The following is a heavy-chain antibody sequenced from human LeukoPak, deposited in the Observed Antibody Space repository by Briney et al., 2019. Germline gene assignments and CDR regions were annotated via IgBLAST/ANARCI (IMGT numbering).Heavy chain of an antibody. Sequence: GGPLRLSCAASGFPLSSYAMHWVRQAPRKGLEWVAVISYDGSNKYYPDSVKGRFTISSDNSNNTLDLQMNSLSAEDTAVYYCATDLKYIVVVPSDIQGYYFDHWGQGTLVTVSS. CDR2: ISYDGSNK. V-gene: IGHV3-30-3*01. CDR1: GFPLSSYA. J-gene: IGHJ4*02. D-gene: IGHD2-2*02. CDR3: ATDLKYIVVVPSDIQGYYFDH.